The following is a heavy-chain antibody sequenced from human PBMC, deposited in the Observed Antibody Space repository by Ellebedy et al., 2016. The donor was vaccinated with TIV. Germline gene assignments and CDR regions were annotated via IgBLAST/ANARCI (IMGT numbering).Heavy chain of an antibody. J-gene: IGHJ4*02. Sequence: GGSLRLSCAASGFTFGSFAMHWVRQAPGKGLEWLSVIGGDGRNIYHADSVKGRFTLTRDNSKKTLYLEMKRLRPEDTAVYYCSKGSSSGFTYARVGFEYWGQGTLVTVSS. CDR3: SKGSSSGFTYARVGFEY. CDR2: IGGDGRNI. CDR1: GFTFGSFA. V-gene: IGHV3-23*01. D-gene: IGHD2-8*01.